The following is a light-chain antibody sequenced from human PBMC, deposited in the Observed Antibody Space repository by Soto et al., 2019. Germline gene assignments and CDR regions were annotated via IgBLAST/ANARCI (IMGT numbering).Light chain of an antibody. J-gene: IGLJ2*01. V-gene: IGLV1-40*01. CDR1: SSNFGADND. CDR2: DST. Sequence: QSVLTQPPSVSGAPGQTVTMSCTGSSSNFGADNDVHWYQQLPGTAPKLLIYDSTNRPSGVTARFSGSKSDTSASLAITGLQAEDEADYYCRSYYRILDGVIFGGGTKLTVL. CDR3: RSYYRILDGVI.